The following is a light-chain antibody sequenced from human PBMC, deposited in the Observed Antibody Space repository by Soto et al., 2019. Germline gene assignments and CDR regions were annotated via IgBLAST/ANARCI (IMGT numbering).Light chain of an antibody. CDR2: GAS. V-gene: IGKV3-15*01. Sequence: EIVMTQSPATLSLSPGERVTLSCRASQSVSSKLAWYQHNPGQAPRLLIYGASIRSTDIPARFSGSGSGTEFTLTISRLQSEDFAIFYCQQYSNWPYTFGQGTKLEIK. J-gene: IGKJ2*01. CDR3: QQYSNWPYT. CDR1: QSVSSK.